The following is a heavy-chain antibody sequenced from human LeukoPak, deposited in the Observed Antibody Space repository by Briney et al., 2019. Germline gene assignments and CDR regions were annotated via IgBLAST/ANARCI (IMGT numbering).Heavy chain of an antibody. Sequence: PGRSLRLSCAASGFTFSSHAMHWVRQAPGKGLEWVAVISYDASNKWYADSLQGRFTISRDNSGNTLSLQMNSLTTEDTAVYYCARARGTAAAGAYFGSVHDVFDIWGQGTMVTVSS. CDR1: GFTFSSHA. V-gene: IGHV3-30*04. CDR2: ISYDASNK. J-gene: IGHJ3*02. CDR3: ARARGTAAAGAYFGSVHDVFDI. D-gene: IGHD6-13*01.